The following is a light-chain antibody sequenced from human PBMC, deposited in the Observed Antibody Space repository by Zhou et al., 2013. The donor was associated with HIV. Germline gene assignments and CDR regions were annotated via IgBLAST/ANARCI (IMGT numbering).Light chain of an antibody. CDR2: GND. J-gene: IGLJ2*01. CDR3: AAWDDSLNGVV. V-gene: IGLV1-40*01. CDR1: SSNIGAGFD. Sequence: QSVLTQPPSVSGAPGQRVTISCTGSSSNIGAGFDVHWYQQFPGRAPKLLIFGNDNRPSGVPDRFSGSKSDTSASLAISGLQSEDEADYYCAAWDDSLNGVVFGGGTKLNVL.